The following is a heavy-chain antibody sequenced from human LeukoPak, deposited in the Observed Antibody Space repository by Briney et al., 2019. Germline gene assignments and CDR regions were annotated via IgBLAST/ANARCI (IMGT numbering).Heavy chain of an antibody. CDR3: ARVPGDD. CDR1: GVSISSYY. V-gene: IGHV4-59*01. J-gene: IGHJ4*02. CDR2: IYYSGST. D-gene: IGHD3-10*01. Sequence: PSETLSLTCTVSGVSISSYYWSWIRQPPGKGLEWIGYIYYSGSTNYNPSLKSRVTISVDTSKNQFSLKLSSVTAADTAVYYCARVPGDDWGQGTLVTVSS.